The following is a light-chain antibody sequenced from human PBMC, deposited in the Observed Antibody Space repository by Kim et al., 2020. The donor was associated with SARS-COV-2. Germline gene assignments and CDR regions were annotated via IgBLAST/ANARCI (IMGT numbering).Light chain of an antibody. CDR1: QSVSSN. CDR3: QQYNNWPPELT. V-gene: IGKV3-15*01. Sequence: EIVMTQSPATLSVSQGERATLSCRASQSVSSNLAWYQQRPGQAPSLLIYAASIRATGIPARFSGSGSGTEFTLTISSLQSEDFAVYYCQQYNNWPPELTFGGGTKVEIK. J-gene: IGKJ4*01. CDR2: AAS.